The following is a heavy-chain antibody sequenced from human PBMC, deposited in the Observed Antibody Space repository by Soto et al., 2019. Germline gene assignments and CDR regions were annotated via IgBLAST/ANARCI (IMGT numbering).Heavy chain of an antibody. D-gene: IGHD2-2*01. CDR2: INMDGSST. V-gene: IGHV3-74*01. J-gene: IGHJ4*02. CDR3: ARGPRGLYHHDY. CDR1: GFTFSGDW. Sequence: EVQLVESGGGLVQPGGSLRLSCAASGFTFSGDWMHWVRQAAGKGLVWVSRINMDGSSTNYADSVRGRFTISRDNAKNTLLLQMNSMRVDDTAVYFWARGPRGLYHHDYWGQGALVTFSS.